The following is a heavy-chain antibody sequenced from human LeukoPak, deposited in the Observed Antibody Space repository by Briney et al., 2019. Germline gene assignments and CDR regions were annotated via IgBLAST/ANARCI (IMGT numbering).Heavy chain of an antibody. D-gene: IGHD5-18*01. CDR3: VREARGYHYTYFDY. CDR1: GFTLGGHD. J-gene: IGHJ4*02. Sequence: GGSPRLSCTASGFTLGGHDMHWVRQTTGDGLEWVAAVSAGHHAFYAGSVKGRFTVSREDAKNSLYLQMNSLRAGDTAVYYCVREARGYHYTYFDYWGQGSLVTVSS. V-gene: IGHV3-13*01. CDR2: VSAGHHA.